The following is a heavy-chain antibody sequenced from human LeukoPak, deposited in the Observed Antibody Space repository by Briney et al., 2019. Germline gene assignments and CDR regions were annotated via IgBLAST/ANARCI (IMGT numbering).Heavy chain of an antibody. D-gene: IGHD2-21*01. CDR3: AKDIFRWSFDY. Sequence: GGSLRLSCLASGFTFGDYAMSWFRQAPGKGLVWFSAIEGSNDNTHYADSVRGRFTVSRDTSKSTLFLQMNSLRADDTATYFCAKDIFRWSFDYWAQGVLVTVSS. V-gene: IGHV3-23*01. J-gene: IGHJ4*02. CDR1: GFTFGDYA. CDR2: IEGSNDNT.